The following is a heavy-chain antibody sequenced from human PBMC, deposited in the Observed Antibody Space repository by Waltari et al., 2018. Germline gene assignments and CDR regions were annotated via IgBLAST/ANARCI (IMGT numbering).Heavy chain of an antibody. V-gene: IGHV3-30-3*01. CDR3: ARVGYDGSGNLFFDK. CDR2: VSFDGNIK. Sequence: QVQLVESGGGVVQPGRSLRLSCAASGFTFSNHAMHWVRQTPGKGLEAVAVVSFDGNIKQYADSVKGRFTISRDNSKNSLFLQMNSLGPEDTAVYHCARVGYDGSGNLFFDKWGQGTLVTVSS. CDR1: GFTFSNHA. D-gene: IGHD3-10*01. J-gene: IGHJ4*02.